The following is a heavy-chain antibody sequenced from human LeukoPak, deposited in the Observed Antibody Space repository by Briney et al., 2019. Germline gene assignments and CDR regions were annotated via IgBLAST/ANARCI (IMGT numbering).Heavy chain of an antibody. J-gene: IGHJ4*02. D-gene: IGHD3-22*01. Sequence: PGGSLRLSCAASGFTFSSYAMSWVRQAPGKGLEWVSAISGSGGSTYYADSVKGRFTISRDDSKNTLYLQMNSLRAEDTAVYYCARVPSRYDSSGYYFSRFDYWGQGTLVTVSS. CDR1: GFTFSSYA. CDR2: ISGSGGST. CDR3: ARVPSRYDSSGYYFSRFDY. V-gene: IGHV3-23*01.